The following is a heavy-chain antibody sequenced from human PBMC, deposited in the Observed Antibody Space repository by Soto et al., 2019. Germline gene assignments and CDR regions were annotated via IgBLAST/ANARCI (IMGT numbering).Heavy chain of an antibody. V-gene: IGHV1-2*02. Sequence: ASVKVSCKASGYIFSGYYIHWLRQAPGQGLEWMGWINPKTGGTKYTQKFQGRVTMTRDTSSSTAYMELSSLTSDDTAVCYCARDEIKLWFEGPPFDYWGQGTLVTVYS. CDR3: ARDEIKLWFEGPPFDY. J-gene: IGHJ4*02. CDR2: INPKTGGT. CDR1: GYIFSGYY. D-gene: IGHD3-16*01.